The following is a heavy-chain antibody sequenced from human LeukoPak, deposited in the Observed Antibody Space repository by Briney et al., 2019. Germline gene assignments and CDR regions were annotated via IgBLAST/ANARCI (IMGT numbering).Heavy chain of an antibody. Sequence: GGSLRLSCAASGFTFSSYGMHWVRQAPGKGLEWVAVISYDGSNKYYADSVKGRFTISRDNSKNTLYLQMNSLRAEDTAVYYCARDLKGEAIVATTGGDYWGQGTLVTVSS. CDR1: GFTFSSYG. CDR2: ISYDGSNK. J-gene: IGHJ4*02. D-gene: IGHD5-12*01. V-gene: IGHV3-30*03. CDR3: ARDLKGEAIVATTGGDY.